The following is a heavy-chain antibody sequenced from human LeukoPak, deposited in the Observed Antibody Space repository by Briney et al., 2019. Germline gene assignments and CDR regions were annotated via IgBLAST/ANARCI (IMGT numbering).Heavy chain of an antibody. Sequence: GGSLRLSCAASGFTFSSYWMSWVRQAPGKGLEWVDNIKQDGSEKYYVDSVKGRFTISRDNAKNSLYLQMNSLRAEDTAVYYCARVGIVVVPAAMIWYYYYYMDVWGKGTTVTVSS. CDR1: GFTFSSYW. V-gene: IGHV3-7*01. CDR2: IKQDGSEK. J-gene: IGHJ6*03. CDR3: ARVGIVVVPAAMIWYYYYYMDV. D-gene: IGHD2-2*01.